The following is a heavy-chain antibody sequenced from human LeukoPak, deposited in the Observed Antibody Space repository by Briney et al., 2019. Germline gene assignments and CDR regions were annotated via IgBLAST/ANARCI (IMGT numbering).Heavy chain of an antibody. CDR3: ARGVDIVVVPAATNWFDP. D-gene: IGHD2-2*03. J-gene: IGHJ5*02. CDR1: GGTFSSYA. V-gene: IGHV1-69*13. Sequence: ASVKVSCKASGGTFSSYAISWVRQAPGQGLEWMGGIIPIFGTANYALKFQGRVTITADESTSTAYMELSSLRSEDTAVYYCARGVDIVVVPAATNWFDPWGQGTLVTVSS. CDR2: IIPIFGTA.